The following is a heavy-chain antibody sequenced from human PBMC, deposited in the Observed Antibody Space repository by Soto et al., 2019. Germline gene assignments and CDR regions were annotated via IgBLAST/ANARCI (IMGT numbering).Heavy chain of an antibody. J-gene: IGHJ4*02. CDR2: IYYSGST. CDR1: GGSISSYY. D-gene: IGHD6-19*01. V-gene: IGHV4-59*08. CDR3: VRRLLSSGWVFDY. Sequence: SETLSLTCTVSGGSISSYYWSWIRQPPGKGLEWIGYIYYSGSTNYNPSLKSRVTISVDTSKNQFSLKLSSVTAADTAVYYCVRRLLSSGWVFDYWGQGTLVTVSS.